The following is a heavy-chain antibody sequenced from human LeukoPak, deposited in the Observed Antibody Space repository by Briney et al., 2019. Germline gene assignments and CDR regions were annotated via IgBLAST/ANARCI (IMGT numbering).Heavy chain of an antibody. CDR1: GYTFTSYG. Sequence: ASVKVSCKASGYTFTSYGISWVRQAPGQGLEWMGWISAYNGNTNYAQKLQGRVTMTTDTSTSTAYIELRSLRSDDTAVYYCARDQGRRFLINFDYWGQGTLVTVSS. CDR3: ARDQGRRFLINFDY. D-gene: IGHD3-3*01. CDR2: ISAYNGNT. V-gene: IGHV1-18*01. J-gene: IGHJ4*02.